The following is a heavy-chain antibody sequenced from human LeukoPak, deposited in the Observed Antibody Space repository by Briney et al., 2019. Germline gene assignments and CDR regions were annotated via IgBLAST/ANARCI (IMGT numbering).Heavy chain of an antibody. D-gene: IGHD3-22*01. J-gene: IGHJ2*01. CDR3: ARVVVISDWYFDL. CDR1: GGSISSGGYS. V-gene: IGHV4-30-2*01. CDR2: IYHSGST. Sequence: PSETLSLTCAVSGGSISSGGYSWSWIRQPPGKGLEWIGYIYHSGSTYYNPSLKSRVTISVDRSKNQFSLKLSSVTAADMAVYYCARVVVISDWYFDLWGRGTLVTVSS.